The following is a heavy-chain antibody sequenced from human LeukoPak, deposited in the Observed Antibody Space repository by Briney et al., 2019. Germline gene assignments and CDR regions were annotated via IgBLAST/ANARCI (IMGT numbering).Heavy chain of an antibody. CDR2: IIPIFGTA. J-gene: IGHJ2*01. CDR3: ARSVELNTELIAASLWYFDL. D-gene: IGHD6-13*01. CDR1: GGTFSSYA. V-gene: IGHV1-69*05. Sequence: SVKVSCKASGGTFSSYAISWVRQAPGQGLEWMGRIIPIFGTANYAQKFQGRVTITTDESTSTAYMELSSPRSEDTAVYYCARSVELNTELIAASLWYFDLWGRGTLVTVSS.